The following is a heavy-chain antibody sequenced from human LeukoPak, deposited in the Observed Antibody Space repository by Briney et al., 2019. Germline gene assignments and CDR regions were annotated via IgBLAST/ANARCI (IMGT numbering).Heavy chain of an antibody. D-gene: IGHD2-15*01. V-gene: IGHV1-46*01. Sequence: ASVKVSCKASGYTFTSYYMHWVRQAPGQGLEWMGMINPSGGSTSYAQKFQGRVTMTRDMSTSTVYMELSSLRSEDTAVYYCAREQLGYCSGGSCSRLDYWGQGTLVTVSS. CDR1: GYTFTSYY. J-gene: IGHJ4*02. CDR3: AREQLGYCSGGSCSRLDY. CDR2: INPSGGST.